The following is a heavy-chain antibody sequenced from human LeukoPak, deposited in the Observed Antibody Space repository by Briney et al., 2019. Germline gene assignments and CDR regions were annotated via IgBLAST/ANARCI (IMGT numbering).Heavy chain of an antibody. CDR1: GFTFYSYA. Sequence: GGSLRLSCAASGFTFYSYAMTWVRQAPGKGLEWVSTISTTGGTTYYADSVKGRFTICRDDSKNTLYLRMKSLRAEDTAIYYCVKGALRGYSAPGAFDIWGQGTMVTVSS. CDR2: ISTTGGTT. V-gene: IGHV3-23*01. D-gene: IGHD5-18*01. J-gene: IGHJ3*02. CDR3: VKGALRGYSAPGAFDI.